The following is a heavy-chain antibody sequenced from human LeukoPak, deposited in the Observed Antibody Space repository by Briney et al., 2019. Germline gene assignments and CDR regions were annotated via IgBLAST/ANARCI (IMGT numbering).Heavy chain of an antibody. D-gene: IGHD3-16*01. V-gene: IGHV3-7*04. J-gene: IGHJ4*02. CDR2: MDQDGIEK. Sequence: GGSLRLSCAASGFTFSHHWMTWVRRAPGKGLEWVANMDQDGIEKYYVDSVKGRFTISRENAKNSLYLQMNSLRAEDSAVYFCARSNWGPDFWGQGTLDTVSS. CDR3: ARSNWGPDF. CDR1: GFTFSHHW.